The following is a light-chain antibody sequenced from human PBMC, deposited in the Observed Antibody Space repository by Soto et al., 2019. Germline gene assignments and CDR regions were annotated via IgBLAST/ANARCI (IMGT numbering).Light chain of an antibody. Sequence: DIQMTQSPSTLSASVGDRVTITCRASQSISSWLAWYQQKPGKAPKLLIYKASSLESGVPSRFSGSGSGTEFTLTISSLQPDYFATYFCQQYNNYSPTFGQGTKVEIK. J-gene: IGKJ1*01. V-gene: IGKV1-5*03. CDR3: QQYNNYSPT. CDR2: KAS. CDR1: QSISSW.